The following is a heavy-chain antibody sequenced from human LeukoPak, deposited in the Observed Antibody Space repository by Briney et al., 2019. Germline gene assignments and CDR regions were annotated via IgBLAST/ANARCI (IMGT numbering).Heavy chain of an antibody. CDR3: ASGWDRSAPTTPFDY. CDR2: ISSSGTTI. CDR1: GFTFSSYE. V-gene: IGHV3-48*03. J-gene: IGHJ4*02. D-gene: IGHD1-26*01. Sequence: GGFLRLSCAASGFTFSSYEMNWVRQAPGKGLEWVSDISSSGTTIHYADSVKGRFTISRDNAKNSLYLQMNSLRAEDTAVYYCASGWDRSAPTTPFDYGGQGTLVTVSS.